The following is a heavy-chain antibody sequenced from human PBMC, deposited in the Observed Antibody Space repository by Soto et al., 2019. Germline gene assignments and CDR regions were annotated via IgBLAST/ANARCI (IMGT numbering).Heavy chain of an antibody. CDR3: ADLSRSCTSSNCD. V-gene: IGHV3-23*01. CDR1: GFTFSSYS. D-gene: IGHD2-2*01. J-gene: IGHJ4*02. CDR2: IGTSAST. Sequence: DVRLLESGGGLVQPGGSLRLSCAASGFTFSSYSMSWVRQAPGKGLEWVSTIGTSASTYYGDSVRGRFTISRDNSRNTPDLQMNSLRAADTAVYYWADLSRSCTSSNCDWGQGTLVTVSS.